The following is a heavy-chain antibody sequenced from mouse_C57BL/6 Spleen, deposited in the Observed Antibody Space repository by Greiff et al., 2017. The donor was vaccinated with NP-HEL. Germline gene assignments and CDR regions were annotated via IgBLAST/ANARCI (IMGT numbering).Heavy chain of an antibody. CDR3: ARSEHYYGSSSYYAMDY. CDR1: GYTFTSYW. V-gene: IGHV1-64*01. J-gene: IGHJ4*01. D-gene: IGHD1-1*01. CDR2: IHPNSGST. Sequence: QVQLKQPGAELVKPGASVKLSCKASGYTFTSYWMHWVKQRPGQGLEWIGMIHPNSGSTNYNEKFKSKATLTVDKSSSTAYMQLSSLTSEDSAVYYCARSEHYYGSSSYYAMDYWGQGTSVTVSS.